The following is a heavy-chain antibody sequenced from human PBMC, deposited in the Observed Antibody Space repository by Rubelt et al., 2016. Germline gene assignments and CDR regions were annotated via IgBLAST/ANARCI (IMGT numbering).Heavy chain of an antibody. Sequence: QVQLQESGPGLVKPSETLSLTCTVSGGSINSYYWSWIRQPPGKGLEWIGYIYYSGSTSYTPSLKRRVTISENTSKNQFSLKMSAVTAADTAVYYCAREGMVRGELNFDYWGQGTLVTVSS. CDR3: AREGMVRGELNFDY. CDR1: GGSINSYY. J-gene: IGHJ4*02. V-gene: IGHV4-59*08. D-gene: IGHD3-10*01. CDR2: IYYSGST.